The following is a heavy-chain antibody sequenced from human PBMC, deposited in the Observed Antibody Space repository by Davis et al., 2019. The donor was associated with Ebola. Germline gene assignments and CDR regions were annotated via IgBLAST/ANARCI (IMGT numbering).Heavy chain of an antibody. Sequence: ASVKVSCKASGYTFTSYGISWVRQAPGQGLEWMGWISAYNANTQYTQKFQGRVTITTDTSTSTAYKEVRNLTSDDTAVYYCTRGLDGYCSATTCKKKVDYYYMDVWGKGTTVTVSS. CDR3: TRGLDGYCSATTCKKKVDYYYMDV. CDR1: GYTFTSYG. CDR2: ISAYNANT. V-gene: IGHV1-18*01. D-gene: IGHD1-26*01. J-gene: IGHJ6*03.